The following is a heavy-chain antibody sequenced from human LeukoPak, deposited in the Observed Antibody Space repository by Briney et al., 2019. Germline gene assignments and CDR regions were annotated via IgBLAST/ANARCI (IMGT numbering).Heavy chain of an antibody. CDR1: GYTFTGYY. CDR2: INPNSGGT. CDR3: ASANYYDSSGYYAYNY. V-gene: IGHV1-2*02. J-gene: IGHJ4*02. D-gene: IGHD3-22*01. Sequence: ASVKVSCKASGYTFTGYYMHWVRQAPGQGLEWMGWINPNSGGTNYAQKFQGRVTVTRDTSISTAYMELSRLRSDDTAVYYCASANYYDSSGYYAYNYWGQGTLVTVSS.